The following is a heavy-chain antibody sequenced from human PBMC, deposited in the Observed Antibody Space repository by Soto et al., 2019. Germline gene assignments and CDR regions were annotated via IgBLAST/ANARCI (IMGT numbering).Heavy chain of an antibody. CDR1: GGSFSGYY. J-gene: IGHJ4*02. CDR3: ARRYGDCFDY. D-gene: IGHD4-17*01. CDR2: INHSGST. Sequence: SETLSLTCAVYGGSFSGYYWTWIRQPPGTGLEWIGEINHSGSTNYNPSLKSRVTISVDTSKNQFSLKLTSVTAADTAVYYCARRYGDCFDYWGQGTLVTVSS. V-gene: IGHV4-34*01.